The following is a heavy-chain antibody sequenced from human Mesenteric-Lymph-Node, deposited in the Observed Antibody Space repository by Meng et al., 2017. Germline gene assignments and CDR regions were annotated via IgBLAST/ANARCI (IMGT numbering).Heavy chain of an antibody. CDR1: GFTVSSNY. CDR2: IYSGGST. Sequence: GGSLRLSCAASGFTVSSNYMSWVRQAPGKGLEWVSVIYSGGSTYYADSVKGRFTISRDNSKDTLYLQMNSLRAEDTAVYYCARAEYSSGCDYWGQGTLVTVSS. J-gene: IGHJ4*02. CDR3: ARAEYSSGCDY. V-gene: IGHV3-53*01. D-gene: IGHD6-19*01.